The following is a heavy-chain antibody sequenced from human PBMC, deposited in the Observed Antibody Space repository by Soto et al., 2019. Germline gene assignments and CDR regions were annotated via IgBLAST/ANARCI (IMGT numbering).Heavy chain of an antibody. D-gene: IGHD2-2*01. J-gene: IGHJ6*02. V-gene: IGHV4-4*02. CDR2: IYHSGST. CDR3: ARFSTLGKVYGVDV. Sequence: PSETLSLTCTVSGDSISSSTNWWNWVRQPPGKGMEWIGEIYHSGSTNYNPSLKSRVSISVDKSKNQFSLRLNSVTAADTAVYFCARFSTLGKVYGVDVWGQGTTVTVSS. CDR1: GDSISSSTNW.